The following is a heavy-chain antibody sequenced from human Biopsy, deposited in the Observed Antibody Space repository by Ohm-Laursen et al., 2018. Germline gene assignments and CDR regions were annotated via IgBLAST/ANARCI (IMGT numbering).Heavy chain of an antibody. J-gene: IGHJ4*01. D-gene: IGHD1-1*01. CDR1: GFSLNTRGMS. Sequence: TQTLTLTCTLSGFSLNTRGMSVTWIRQPPGKALEWLARIDWDDAKFYNGSLKTRLSLSKDTTTNQVVLTLTDVDPEDTATYYCARTRAHNFGALEFWGQGILVTVSS. CDR3: ARTRAHNFGALEF. CDR2: IDWDDAK. V-gene: IGHV2-70*16.